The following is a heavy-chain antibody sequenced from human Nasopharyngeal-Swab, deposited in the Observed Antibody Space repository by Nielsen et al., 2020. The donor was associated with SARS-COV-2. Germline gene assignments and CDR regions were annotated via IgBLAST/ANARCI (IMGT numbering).Heavy chain of an antibody. D-gene: IGHD3-16*02. CDR3: ARGVISSFDAFDI. J-gene: IGHJ3*02. CDR2: IYYSGNT. Sequence: SETLSLTCTVSGGSINSSSYYWGWIRQPPGKGLEWIGSIYYSGNTYYNPSLKSRVTISVDTSKNQFSLKLSSVTAADTAVYYCARGVISSFDAFDIWGQGTMVTVSS. CDR1: GGSINSSSYY. V-gene: IGHV4-39*01.